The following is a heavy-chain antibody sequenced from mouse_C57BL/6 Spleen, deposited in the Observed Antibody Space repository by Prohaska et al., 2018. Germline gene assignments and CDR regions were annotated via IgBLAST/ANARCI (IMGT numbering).Heavy chain of an antibody. CDR2: IWGVGST. V-gene: IGHV2-6*01. D-gene: IGHD2-1*01. Sequence: GPGLVAPSQSLSITCTVSGLSLTSYGVDWVRQSPGKGLEWLGVIWGVGSTNYNSALKSRLSISKDNSKSQVFLKMNSLQTDDTAMYYCASRVTVPWFAYWGQGTLVTVSA. CDR3: ASRVTVPWFAY. CDR1: GLSLTSYG. J-gene: IGHJ3*01.